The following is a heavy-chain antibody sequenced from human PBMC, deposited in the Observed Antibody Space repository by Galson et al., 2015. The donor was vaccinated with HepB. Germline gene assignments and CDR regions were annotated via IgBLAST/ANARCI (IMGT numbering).Heavy chain of an antibody. Sequence: SLRLSCAVSGFTVRDYSLSWIHQAPGKGLECVSYSGKGGSVLEYADSVKGRFTFTRDDGKNSLYLQMNSLRDEDTAVYYCARGVGDSSTFDYWGQGTLVTVSS. CDR3: ARGVGDSSTFDY. CDR2: SGKGGSVL. V-gene: IGHV3-48*02. CDR1: GFTVRDYS. D-gene: IGHD1-26*01. J-gene: IGHJ4*02.